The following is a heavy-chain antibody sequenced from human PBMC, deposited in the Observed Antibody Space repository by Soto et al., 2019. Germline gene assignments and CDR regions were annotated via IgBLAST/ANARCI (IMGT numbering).Heavy chain of an antibody. Sequence: QVQLVQSGAEVKKPGSSVKLSCKTSGGTFRNYAINWVRQAPGQGLEWMGGSIPVFGTANYAQTFQGRFTITADESTSTAYMELSSLRSEDTAVYYCAIPLPKQQLVRGAFAHWGHVTMVTVAS. D-gene: IGHD6-13*01. CDR2: SIPVFGTA. CDR3: AIPLPKQQLVRGAFAH. J-gene: IGHJ1*01. CDR1: GGTFRNYA. V-gene: IGHV1-69*01.